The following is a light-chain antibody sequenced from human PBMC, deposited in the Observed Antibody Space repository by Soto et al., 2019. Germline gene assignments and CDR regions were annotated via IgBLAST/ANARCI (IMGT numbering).Light chain of an antibody. V-gene: IGKV3-15*01. Sequence: VLTQSPATLSVSPGERATLSCRASKSVATNVAWYQQRPGQAPRLLIYGASNRAFGLPAGFSGSGSGTEFTLTITSLQSEDFAIYYCQQYNNWPPITFGQGTRLEIK. CDR3: QQYNNWPPIT. J-gene: IGKJ5*01. CDR2: GAS. CDR1: KSVATN.